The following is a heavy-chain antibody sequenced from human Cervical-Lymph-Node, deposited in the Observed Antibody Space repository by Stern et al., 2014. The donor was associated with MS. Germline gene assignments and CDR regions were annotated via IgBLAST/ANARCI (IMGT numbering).Heavy chain of an antibody. J-gene: IGHJ3*02. Sequence: VQLVQSGAEVKKHGASAKVSCKASGYNFTSYGISWVRQAPGQGLEWMGLIIAYNGNTNYAQKLHGRVTMTTDTSTSTAYMELRSLRSDDTAVYYCARGLLGSENAFDIWGQGTMVTVSS. D-gene: IGHD2-15*01. CDR3: ARGLLGSENAFDI. CDR1: GYNFTSYG. CDR2: IIAYNGNT. V-gene: IGHV1-18*01.